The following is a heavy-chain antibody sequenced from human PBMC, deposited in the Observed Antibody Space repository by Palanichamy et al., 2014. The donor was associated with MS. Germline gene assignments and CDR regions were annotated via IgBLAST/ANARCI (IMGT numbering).Heavy chain of an antibody. J-gene: IGHJ3*02. D-gene: IGHD6-6*01. CDR3: AGAAARLTRDAFDI. V-gene: IGHV3-53*01. Sequence: EVQLVESGGGLIQPGGSLRLSCAVSGITVSTNYMTWVRQAPGKGLEWVSVIYSGETTYYADSVKGRFAISSDNSKNTLSLEMNNLRAEDTGVYYCAGAAARLTRDAFDIWGQGTMVTVSS. CDR1: GITVSTNY. CDR2: IYSGETT.